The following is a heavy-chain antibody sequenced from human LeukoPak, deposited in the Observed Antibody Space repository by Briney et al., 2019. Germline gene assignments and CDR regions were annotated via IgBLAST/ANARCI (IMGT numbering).Heavy chain of an antibody. CDR2: ISYDGRDK. J-gene: IGHJ4*02. D-gene: IGHD5-18*01. Sequence: GSLRLSCAASEFTFNNHDMHWVRQAPGKGLEWVAAISYDGRDKYYADSVKGRFTISRDNAKNSLYLQMNSLRAEDTAVYFCARQQQQLWYDWGQGTLVTVSS. CDR1: EFTFNNHD. V-gene: IGHV3-30*03. CDR3: ARQQQQLWYD.